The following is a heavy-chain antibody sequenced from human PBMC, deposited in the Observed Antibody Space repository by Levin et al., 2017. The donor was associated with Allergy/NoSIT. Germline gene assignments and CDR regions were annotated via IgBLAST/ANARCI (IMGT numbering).Heavy chain of an antibody. CDR3: ARAAGGYCSGGSCYSLDY. J-gene: IGHJ4*02. D-gene: IGHD2-15*01. CDR2: INSDGSST. Sequence: GGSLRLSCAASGFTFSSYWMHWVRQAPGKGLVWVSRINSDGSSTNYADSVKGRFTISRDNAKNTLYLQMNSLRAEDTAVYYCARAAGGYCSGGSCYSLDYWGQGTLVTVSS. V-gene: IGHV3-74*01. CDR1: GFTFSSYW.